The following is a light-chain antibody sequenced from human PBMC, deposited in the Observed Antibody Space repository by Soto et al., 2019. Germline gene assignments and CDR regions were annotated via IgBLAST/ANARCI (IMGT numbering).Light chain of an antibody. V-gene: IGKV3-20*01. J-gene: IGKJ4*01. Sequence: EIVLAQSPGTLSLSPGERATLSCRASQSVSNTYLAWYRQKPGQAPRLLIYGVSSRATGIPDRFSGSGSGTDFTLTISRLEPEDFAVYYCQQYSSSPVTFGGGTKVDIK. CDR2: GVS. CDR1: QSVSNTY. CDR3: QQYSSSPVT.